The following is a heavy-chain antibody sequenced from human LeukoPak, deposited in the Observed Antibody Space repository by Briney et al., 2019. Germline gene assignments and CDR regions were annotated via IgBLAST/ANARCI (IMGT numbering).Heavy chain of an antibody. Sequence: GGSLRLSFAASGFSFSTYWMSGVRQAPGKGLEWVANIKEDGREKYYVDSLEGRFTISRDNAKNSLYLQMNSLRGEDTAMYYCARDSAGNDYWGQGTLVTVSS. D-gene: IGHD6-13*01. CDR1: GFSFSTYW. V-gene: IGHV3-7*01. CDR2: IKEDGREK. CDR3: ARDSAGNDY. J-gene: IGHJ4*02.